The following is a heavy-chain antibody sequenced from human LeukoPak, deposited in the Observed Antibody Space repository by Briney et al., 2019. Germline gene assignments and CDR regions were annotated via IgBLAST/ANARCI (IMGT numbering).Heavy chain of an antibody. D-gene: IGHD4-11*01. Sequence: TSVKVSCMASGYTFTSYGISWVRQAPGQGLEWMGWISAYNGNTNYAQNLQGRVTMTTDTSTSTAYMQLRSLRSDDTAVYYCASQSRDYSFGYWGQGTLVTVSS. V-gene: IGHV1-18*01. CDR1: GYTFTSYG. CDR3: ASQSRDYSFGY. CDR2: ISAYNGNT. J-gene: IGHJ4*02.